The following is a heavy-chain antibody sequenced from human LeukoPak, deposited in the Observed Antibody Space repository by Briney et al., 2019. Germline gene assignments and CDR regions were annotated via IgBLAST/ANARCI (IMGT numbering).Heavy chain of an antibody. CDR1: GFTFSSYG. V-gene: IGHV3-30*18. J-gene: IGHJ6*02. Sequence: GGSLRLSCAASGFTFSSYGMHWVRQAPGKGLEGVAVISYDGSNKYYADSVKGRFTISRDNSKNTLYLQMNSLRAEDTAVYYCAKDRVWMVRGLNYYYYGLDVWGQGTTVTVSS. CDR3: AKDRVWMVRGLNYYYYGLDV. D-gene: IGHD3-10*01. CDR2: ISYDGSNK.